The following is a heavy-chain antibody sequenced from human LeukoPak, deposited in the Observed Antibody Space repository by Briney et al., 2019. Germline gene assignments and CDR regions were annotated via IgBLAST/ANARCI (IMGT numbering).Heavy chain of an antibody. J-gene: IGHJ4*02. CDR2: INPNSGGT. V-gene: IGHV1-2*02. CDR1: GYTFTSYG. CDR3: ARESSVVAATGTFDY. Sequence: ASVKVSCKASGYTFTSYGISWVRQAPGQGLEWMGWINPNSGGTNYAQKFQGRVTMTRDTSISTAYMELSRLRSDDTAVYYCARESSVVAATGTFDYWGQGTLVTVSS. D-gene: IGHD2-15*01.